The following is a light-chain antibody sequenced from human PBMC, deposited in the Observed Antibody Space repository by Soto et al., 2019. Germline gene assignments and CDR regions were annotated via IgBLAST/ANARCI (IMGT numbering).Light chain of an antibody. Sequence: QAVLTQPPSVSAAPRQKVTISCSGSSSNIGNNYVSWYQQLPGTAPKLLIYDNNKRPSGIPDRFSGSKSGTSATLGITGLQTGDEADYYCRTWDSSLSTVVFGGGTKLTVL. J-gene: IGLJ2*01. CDR3: RTWDSSLSTVV. CDR1: SSNIGNNY. CDR2: DNN. V-gene: IGLV1-51*01.